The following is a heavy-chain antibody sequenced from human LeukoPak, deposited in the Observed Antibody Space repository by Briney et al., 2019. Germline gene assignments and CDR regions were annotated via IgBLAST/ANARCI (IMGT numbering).Heavy chain of an antibody. D-gene: IGHD2-2*01. Sequence: PGGSLTLPCAASGFTFSNAWMSWVRQAPGKGLEWVGHMKSKNDGGTTDYAAPVKGRFAISRDDSKNTLYQQMNSLKTEDTAGYYCTTVCAPAAIGSRFDCGGQEPWSPSLQ. CDR3: TTVCAPAAIGSRFDC. J-gene: IGHJ4*01. CDR2: MKSKNDGGTT. CDR1: GFTFSNAW. V-gene: IGHV3-15*01.